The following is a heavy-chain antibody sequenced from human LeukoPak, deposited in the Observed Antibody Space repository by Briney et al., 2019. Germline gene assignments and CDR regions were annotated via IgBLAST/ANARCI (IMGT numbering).Heavy chain of an antibody. V-gene: IGHV4-39*01. Sequence: SETLSLTCTVSGGSISSSSYYWGWIRQPPGKGLECIGSIYYSGSTYYNPSLKSRVTISVDTSKNQFSLKLSSVTAADTAVYYCARHVGSGNFDYWGQGTLVTVSS. CDR1: GGSISSSSYY. CDR2: IYYSGST. CDR3: ARHVGSGNFDY. D-gene: IGHD3-10*01. J-gene: IGHJ4*02.